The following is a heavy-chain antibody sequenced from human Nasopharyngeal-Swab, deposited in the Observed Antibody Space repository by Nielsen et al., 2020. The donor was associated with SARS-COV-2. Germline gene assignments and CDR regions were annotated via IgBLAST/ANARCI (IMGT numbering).Heavy chain of an antibody. J-gene: IGHJ6*02. V-gene: IGHV3-74*01. CDR1: GFTFSNYA. CDR3: ARRLVWFGEAHYYYYGMDV. D-gene: IGHD3-10*01. CDR2: INSDGTTT. Sequence: GESLKISCAASGFTFSNYAMSWVRQAPGKGLVWVSCINSDGTTTRYADSVKGRFTVSRDNAKNTLYLEMNSLRADDTAVYYCARRLVWFGEAHYYYYGMDVWGQGTTVTVSS.